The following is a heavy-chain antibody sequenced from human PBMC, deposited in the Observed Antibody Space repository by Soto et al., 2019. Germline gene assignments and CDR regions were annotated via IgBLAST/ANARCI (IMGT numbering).Heavy chain of an antibody. CDR2: IYHSGST. CDR3: ATVPLRGVTGTTSTFSPYYYYGMDV. D-gene: IGHD1-7*01. J-gene: IGHJ6*02. V-gene: IGHV4-4*02. Sequence: SETLSLTCAVSGGSISSSNWWSWVRQPPGKGLEWIGEIYHSGSTNYNPSLKSRVTISVNKSKNQLSLKLSSVTAADTAGDYCATVPLRGVTGTTSTFSPYYYYGMDVWGQGTTVTVSS. CDR1: GGSISSSNW.